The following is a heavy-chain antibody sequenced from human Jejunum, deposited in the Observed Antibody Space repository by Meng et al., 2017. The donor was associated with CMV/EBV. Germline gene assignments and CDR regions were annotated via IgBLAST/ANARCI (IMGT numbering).Heavy chain of an antibody. J-gene: IGHJ6*02. Sequence: ISWGRPAPGQGPGWMGAIIPMFAKTKYAQTFQGRVTLTADESTNTAYMEPSSLGVDDTAVYYCVRDIRGSGLLDLYYGMDVWGQGTTVTVSS. CDR3: VRDIRGSGLLDLYYGMDV. D-gene: IGHD3-16*01. CDR2: IIPMFAKT. V-gene: IGHV1-69*01.